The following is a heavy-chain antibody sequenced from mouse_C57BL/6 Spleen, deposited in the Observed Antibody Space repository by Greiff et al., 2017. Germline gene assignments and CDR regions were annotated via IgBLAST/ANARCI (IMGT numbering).Heavy chain of an antibody. Sequence: LQLQQPGAELVKPGASVKMSCKASGYTFTSYWITWVKQRPGQSLEWIGDIYPGSGSTNYNEKFKSKATLTVDTSSSTAYMQLSSLTSEDSAVEDCASRRITTVVEDFDYWGQGTTLTVSS. CDR3: ASRRITTVVEDFDY. V-gene: IGHV1-55*01. J-gene: IGHJ2*01. D-gene: IGHD1-1*01. CDR2: IYPGSGST. CDR1: GYTFTSYW.